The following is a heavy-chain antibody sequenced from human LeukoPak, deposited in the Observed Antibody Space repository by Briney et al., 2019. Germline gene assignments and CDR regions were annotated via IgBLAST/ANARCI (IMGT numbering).Heavy chain of an antibody. CDR3: ARESSGVGYIYGYFY. J-gene: IGHJ4*02. CDR2: IIPNSGVT. D-gene: IGHD5-18*01. CDR1: GYTFTGYY. V-gene: IGHV1-2*02. Sequence: GASVKVSCKASGYTFTGYYMHWVRQAPGQGLEWMGWIIPNSGVTNYAQKFRGRVTMTRDTSISTAYMELTRLRSDDTAVYYCARESSGVGYIYGYFYWGQGALVTVSS.